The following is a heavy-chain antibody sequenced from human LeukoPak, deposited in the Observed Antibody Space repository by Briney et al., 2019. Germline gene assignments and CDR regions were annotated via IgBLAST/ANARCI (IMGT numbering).Heavy chain of an antibody. J-gene: IGHJ4*02. CDR1: GFTFSSYA. V-gene: IGHV3-23*01. CDR3: AKQRSGSYYVGLCDY. Sequence: PGGSLRLSCAASGFTFSSYAMSWVRQAPGKGLGWVSVISGSGGSTYYADSVKGRFTISRDNSKNTLYLQMNSLRAEDTAVYYCAKQRSGSYYVGLCDYWGQGTLVTVSS. CDR2: ISGSGGST. D-gene: IGHD1-26*01.